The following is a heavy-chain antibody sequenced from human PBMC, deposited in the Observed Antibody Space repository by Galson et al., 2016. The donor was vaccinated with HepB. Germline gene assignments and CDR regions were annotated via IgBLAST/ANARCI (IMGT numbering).Heavy chain of an antibody. CDR3: ARGVGGVGDYSEGYYYHYYMDV. CDR1: GYMFISYG. CDR2: ISTFNGKT. Sequence: SVKVSCKASGYMFISYGISWVRQAPGQGLEWMGWISTFNGKTGFARKFQGRVTMTTDTSTNTALMDLRSLRSDDTAVYYCARGVGGVGDYSEGYYYHYYMDVWGTGTTVTVTS. V-gene: IGHV1-18*04. J-gene: IGHJ6*03. D-gene: IGHD3-16*01.